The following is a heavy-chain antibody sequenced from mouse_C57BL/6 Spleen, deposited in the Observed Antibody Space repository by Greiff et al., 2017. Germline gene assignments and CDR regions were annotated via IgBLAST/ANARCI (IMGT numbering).Heavy chain of an antibody. V-gene: IGHV1-64*01. CDR3: AGYDGYSDY. J-gene: IGHJ2*01. CDR2: IHPNSGST. D-gene: IGHD2-3*01. Sequence: GQLQQPGAELVKPGASVKLFCKASGYTFTRYWLHWVKPRPGQGLEWIGMIHPNSGSTKYNEKFKSKATLTVDKSSSTAYMQLSSLTSEDSAVYYCAGYDGYSDYWGQGTTLTVSS. CDR1: GYTFTRYW.